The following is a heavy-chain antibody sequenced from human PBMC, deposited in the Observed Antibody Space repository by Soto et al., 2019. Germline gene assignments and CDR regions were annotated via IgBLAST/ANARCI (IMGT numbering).Heavy chain of an antibody. D-gene: IGHD3-3*01. Sequence: LXLTFTVSCGSISIYYWSWIRQPPVNGLEWIGYIYYSGSTNYNPSLKSRVTISVDTSKNQFSLKLSSVTAADTAVYYCARGRSGRGTDFWSGYSYYFDYWGQGTLVTVSS. V-gene: IGHV4-59*01. J-gene: IGHJ4*02. CDR2: IYYSGST. CDR3: ARGRSGRGTDFWSGYSYYFDY. CDR1: CGSISIYY.